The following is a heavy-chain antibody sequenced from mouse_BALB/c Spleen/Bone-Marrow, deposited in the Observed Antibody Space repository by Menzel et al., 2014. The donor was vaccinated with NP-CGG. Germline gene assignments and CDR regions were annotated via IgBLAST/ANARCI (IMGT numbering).Heavy chain of an antibody. D-gene: IGHD2-1*01. CDR2: INPSTGYT. V-gene: IGHV1-4*01. CDR1: GYTFTSYR. CDR3: ARGNPLYAMDY. Sequence: QVQLQQSGAELAKPGASAKMSCKASGYTFTSYRMHWVKQRPGQGLEWIGYINPSTGYTDYNQKFNDKATLTADKSSSTAYMQLSSLTSKDSAVYYCARGNPLYAMDYWGQGTSVTVSS. J-gene: IGHJ4*01.